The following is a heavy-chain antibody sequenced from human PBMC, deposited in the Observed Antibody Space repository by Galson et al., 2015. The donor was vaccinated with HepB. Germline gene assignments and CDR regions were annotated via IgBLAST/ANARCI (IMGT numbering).Heavy chain of an antibody. J-gene: IGHJ4*02. D-gene: IGHD2-2*01. Sequence: SLRLSCAASGFTFSSYAMSWVRQAPGKGLEWVSAISGSGGSTYYADSVKGRFTISRDNSKNTLYLQMNSLRAEDTAVYYCAPDRRYCSSTSCYGGVFDYWGQGTLVTVSS. CDR3: APDRRYCSSTSCYGGVFDY. CDR1: GFTFSSYA. V-gene: IGHV3-23*01. CDR2: ISGSGGST.